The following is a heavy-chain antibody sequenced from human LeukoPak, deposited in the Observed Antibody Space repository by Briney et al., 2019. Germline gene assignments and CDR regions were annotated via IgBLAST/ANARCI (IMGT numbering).Heavy chain of an antibody. CDR1: GFTLSSYS. CDR3: ARDSGSPAPAWFDP. J-gene: IGHJ5*02. CDR2: ISSSSSTI. Sequence: GGSLRLSCAASGFTLSSYSMNWVRQAPGKGLEWVSYISSSSSTIYYADSVKGRFTISRDNAKNSLYLQMNSLRAEDTAVYYCARDSGSPAPAWFDPWGQGTLVTVSS. V-gene: IGHV3-48*01. D-gene: IGHD3-10*01.